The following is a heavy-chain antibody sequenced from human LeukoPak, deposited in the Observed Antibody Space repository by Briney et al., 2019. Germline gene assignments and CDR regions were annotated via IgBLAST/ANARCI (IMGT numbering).Heavy chain of an antibody. CDR1: RFTFSSYG. CDR3: ASGEGIQLFDY. CDR2: IYRGGST. V-gene: IGHV3-53*01. J-gene: IGHJ4*02. Sequence: GGSLRLSCAASRFTFSSYGMSWVRQAPGKGLEWVSVIYRGGSTYYADSVKGRFTISRDNSKNTLYLQMNSLRAEDTAVYYCASGEGIQLFDYWGQGTLVTVSS. D-gene: IGHD1-1*01.